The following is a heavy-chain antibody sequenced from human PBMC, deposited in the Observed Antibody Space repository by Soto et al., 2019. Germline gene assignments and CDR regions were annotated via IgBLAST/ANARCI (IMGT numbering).Heavy chain of an antibody. CDR3: AKDLNSSGFHSYYYYGMDV. Sequence: QVQLVESGGGVVQPGRSLRLSCAASGFTFSSYGMHWVRQAPGKGLEWVAVISYDGSNKYYADSVKGRFTISRDNSKNTLYLRMNSLRAEDTAVYYCAKDLNSSGFHSYYYYGMDVWGQGTTVTVSS. D-gene: IGHD6-19*01. V-gene: IGHV3-30*18. J-gene: IGHJ6*02. CDR1: GFTFSSYG. CDR2: ISYDGSNK.